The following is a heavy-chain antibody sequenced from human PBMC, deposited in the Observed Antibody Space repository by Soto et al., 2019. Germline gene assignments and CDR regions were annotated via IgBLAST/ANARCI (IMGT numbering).Heavy chain of an antibody. CDR1: GFTFSSQW. J-gene: IGHJ4*02. CDR2: IKEDGSEK. CDR3: ARERVCDY. Sequence: EVQLVESGGGLVQPGGSLRLSCVGSGFTFSSQWMSWVRQAPGKGLEWVANIKEDGSEKYYVDSVKGRFTISRDNAKNSRYLQLNSLEAEDTAVYFCARERVCDYWGQGTLVTVSS. V-gene: IGHV3-7*05.